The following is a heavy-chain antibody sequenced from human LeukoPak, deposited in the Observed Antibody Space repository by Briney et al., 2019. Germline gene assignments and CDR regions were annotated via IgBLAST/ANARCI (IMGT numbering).Heavy chain of an antibody. Sequence: GGSLRLSCAASGFTFSSYSMNWVRQAPGMGLEWVSSISSSSSYIYYADSVKGRFTISRDNAKNSLYLQMNSLRAKDTAVYYCARYYGGNSGVDYWGQGTLVTVSS. J-gene: IGHJ4*02. CDR3: ARYYGGNSGVDY. CDR1: GFTFSSYS. CDR2: ISSSSSYI. V-gene: IGHV3-21*01. D-gene: IGHD4-23*01.